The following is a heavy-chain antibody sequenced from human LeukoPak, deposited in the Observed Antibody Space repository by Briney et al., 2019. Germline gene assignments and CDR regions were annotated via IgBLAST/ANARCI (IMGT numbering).Heavy chain of an antibody. D-gene: IGHD2-21*02. CDR1: GYTFTSYD. J-gene: IGHJ3*02. Sequence: ASVKVSCKASGYTFTSYDINWVRQATGQGLEWMGWMNPNSGNTGYAQEFQGRVTMTRNTSISTAYMELSSLRSEDTAVYYCASNVVVTALDAFDIWGQGTMVTVSS. CDR3: ASNVVVTALDAFDI. V-gene: IGHV1-8*02. CDR2: MNPNSGNT.